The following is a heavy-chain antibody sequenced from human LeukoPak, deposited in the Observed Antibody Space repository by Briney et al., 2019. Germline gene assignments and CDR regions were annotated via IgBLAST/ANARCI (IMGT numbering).Heavy chain of an antibody. Sequence: GGSLRLSCAASGFTFSSYSMNWVRQAPGKGLEWVSSISSSSSYIYYADSVKGRFTISRDNAKNSLYLQMNSLRAEDTAVYYCASGLRFLEWLLLYWGQGTLVTVSS. CDR2: ISSSSSYI. D-gene: IGHD3-3*01. J-gene: IGHJ4*02. CDR3: ASGLRFLEWLLLY. V-gene: IGHV3-21*01. CDR1: GFTFSSYS.